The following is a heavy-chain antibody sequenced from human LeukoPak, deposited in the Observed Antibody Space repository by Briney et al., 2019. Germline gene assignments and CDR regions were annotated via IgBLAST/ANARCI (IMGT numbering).Heavy chain of an antibody. CDR3: AREHMITFGGVIVIPPFDY. CDR2: INPNSGGT. CDR1: GYTFTVYY. D-gene: IGHD3-16*02. J-gene: IGHJ4*02. V-gene: IGHV1-2*06. Sequence: GASVKVSCKASGYTFTVYYMHWVRQAPGQGLEWMGRINPNSGGTNYAQKFQGRVTMTRDTSISTAYMELSRLRSDDTAVYYCAREHMITFGGVIVIPPFDYWGQGTLVTVSS.